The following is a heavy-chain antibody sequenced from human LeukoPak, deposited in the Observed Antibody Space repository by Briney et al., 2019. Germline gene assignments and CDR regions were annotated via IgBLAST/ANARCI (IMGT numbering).Heavy chain of an antibody. D-gene: IGHD3-16*01. V-gene: IGHV4-4*07. CDR1: GVSISTYY. J-gene: IGHJ5*02. CDR3: ARDLPRENSYAYGFWFDP. Sequence: PSETLSLTCSVSGVSISTYYWTWIRQPAGKGLEWIGRMYIGGTRNYNPSLKSRVPMSIDTSKNQFSLKLSSVTAADTAVYYCARDLPRENSYAYGFWFDPWGQGTLVTVSS. CDR2: MYIGGTR.